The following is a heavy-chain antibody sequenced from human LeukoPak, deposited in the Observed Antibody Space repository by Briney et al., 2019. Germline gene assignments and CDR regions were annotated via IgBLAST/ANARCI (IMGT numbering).Heavy chain of an antibody. CDR3: AKDRNPVVGYCAGDSCYYFDS. D-gene: IGHD2-15*01. CDR2: IKPDGIDK. CDR1: GFTFRNHW. Sequence: GGSLRLSCVGSGFTFRNHWVNWVRQSPRKGLEWVANIKPDGIDKYYVDSARGRFTVSRDNAKNSAFLQMNSLRAEDTAFYYCAKDRNPVVGYCAGDSCYYFDSWGQGTLVTVSS. V-gene: IGHV3-7*03. J-gene: IGHJ4*02.